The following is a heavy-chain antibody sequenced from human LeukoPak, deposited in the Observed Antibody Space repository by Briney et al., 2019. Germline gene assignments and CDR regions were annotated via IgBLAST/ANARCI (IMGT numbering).Heavy chain of an antibody. Sequence: GGSLRLSCAASGFTFSAYWMNWVRQVPGKGLVWVSHINSDGSVTNYADSVKGRFTISRDNAKNTLYLQMNSLKDEDTAVYYCVRDYFFSLDPWGQGTLVTVSS. V-gene: IGHV3-74*01. CDR2: INSDGSVT. CDR3: VRDYFFSLDP. D-gene: IGHD2/OR15-2a*01. J-gene: IGHJ5*02. CDR1: GFTFSAYW.